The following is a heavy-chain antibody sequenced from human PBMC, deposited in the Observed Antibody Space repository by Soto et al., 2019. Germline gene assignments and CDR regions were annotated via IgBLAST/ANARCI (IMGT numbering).Heavy chain of an antibody. CDR1: GGSISNSNW. CDR2: IFHSGST. V-gene: IGHV4-4*02. CDR3: ARDSTIAARAFDI. D-gene: IGHD6-6*01. Sequence: SETLSLTCAVFGGSISNSNWWTWVRQPPGKGLDWIGEIFHSGSTNYNSSLMGRVTISIDTSKNQFSLKLSSVTAADTAVYYCARDSTIAARAFDIWGRGTMVTVSS. J-gene: IGHJ3*02.